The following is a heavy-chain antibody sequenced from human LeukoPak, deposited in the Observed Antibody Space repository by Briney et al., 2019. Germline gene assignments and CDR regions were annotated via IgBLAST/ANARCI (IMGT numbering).Heavy chain of an antibody. D-gene: IGHD2-15*01. CDR3: AKQLGYCSDGSCYFPY. CDR2: ISNNGGYT. V-gene: IGHV3-23*01. CDR1: GFTFSSSA. Sequence: GGSLRLSCAASGFTFSSSAMSWVRQAPGKGLEWVSAISNNGGYTYYADSVQGRFTISRDNSKSTLCLQMNSLRAEDTAVYYCAKQLGYCSDGSCYFPYWGQGTLVTVYS. J-gene: IGHJ4*02.